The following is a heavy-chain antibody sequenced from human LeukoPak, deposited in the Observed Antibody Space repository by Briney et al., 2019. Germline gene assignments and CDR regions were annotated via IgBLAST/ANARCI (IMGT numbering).Heavy chain of an antibody. J-gene: IGHJ3*02. CDR2: INPNSGGT. Sequence: ASVKVSCKASGYTFTGYYMHWVRQAPGQGLEWMGWINPNSGGTNYAQKFQGRVTMTRDTSISTAYMELSRLRSDDTAVYYCARAGSSSWLDAFDIWGQRTMVTVSS. D-gene: IGHD6-13*01. V-gene: IGHV1-2*02. CDR1: GYTFTGYY. CDR3: ARAGSSSWLDAFDI.